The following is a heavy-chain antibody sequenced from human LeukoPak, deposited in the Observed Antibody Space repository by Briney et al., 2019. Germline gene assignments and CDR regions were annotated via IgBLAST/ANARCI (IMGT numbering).Heavy chain of an antibody. V-gene: IGHV4-38-2*01. Sequence: SETLSLTCAVSGYSISSGYYWGWIRQPPGKGLEWIGSIYHSGSTYYNPSLKSRVTISVDTSKNQFPLKLSSVTAADTAVYYCARGRGSIDYWGQGTLVTVSS. CDR1: GYSISSGYY. J-gene: IGHJ4*02. CDR3: ARGRGSIDY. CDR2: IYHSGST. D-gene: IGHD3-10*01.